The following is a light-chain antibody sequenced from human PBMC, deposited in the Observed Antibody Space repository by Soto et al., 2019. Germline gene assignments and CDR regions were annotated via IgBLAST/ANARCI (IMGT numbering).Light chain of an antibody. CDR2: DVS. J-gene: IGLJ1*01. CDR3: SSYAGSNNPYV. Sequence: QSALTQPPSASGSNGQSVTISCTGTSRDVGGYNYVSWYQQHPGKAPKLMIYDVSKRPSGVPDRFSGSKSGNTASLTVSGLQAEDESDYYCSSYAGSNNPYVFGTGTKLTVL. CDR1: SRDVGGYNY. V-gene: IGLV2-8*01.